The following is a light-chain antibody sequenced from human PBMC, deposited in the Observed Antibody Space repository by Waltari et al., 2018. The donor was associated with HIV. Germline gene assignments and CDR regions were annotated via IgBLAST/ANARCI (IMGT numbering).Light chain of an antibody. CDR2: EVT. Sequence: QSALTQPASLSGSPGRSLTLSCTRTSSNVGQESLVSWYQQHPGEAPKLIIYEVTKRPAGVLNRFSVSKSGHTASLTISGLQAEDEADYYCCSCPRSGIRYVFGTGTKVTVL. J-gene: IGLJ1*01. CDR1: SSNVGQESL. CDR3: CSCPRSGIRYV. V-gene: IGLV2-23*02.